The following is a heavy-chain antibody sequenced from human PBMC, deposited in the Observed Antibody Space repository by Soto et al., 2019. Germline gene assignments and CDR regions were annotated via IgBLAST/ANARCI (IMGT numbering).Heavy chain of an antibody. CDR1: GYTFTGYY. CDR3: ARGVVATISGGYYFDY. CDR2: INPNSGGT. J-gene: IGHJ4*02. Sequence: ASVKVSCKASGYTFTGYYMHWVRQAPGQGLEWMGWINPNSGGTNYAQKFQGWVTMTRDTSISTAYMELSRLRSDDTAVYYCARGVVATISGGYYFDYRGQGTLVTVSS. V-gene: IGHV1-2*04. D-gene: IGHD5-12*01.